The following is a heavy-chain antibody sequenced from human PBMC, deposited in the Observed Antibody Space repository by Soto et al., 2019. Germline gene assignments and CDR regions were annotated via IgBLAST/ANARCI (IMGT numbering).Heavy chain of an antibody. V-gene: IGHV1-8*01. D-gene: IGHD6-19*01. CDR2: MNPNSGNT. Sequence: VASVKVSCKASGYTFTSYDINWVRQATGQGLEWMGWMNPNSGNTGYAQKFQGRATMTRNTSISTAYMELSSLRSEDTAVYYCARGLFVALAPSGPWGQGTLVTVSS. CDR3: ARGLFVALAPSGP. J-gene: IGHJ4*02. CDR1: GYTFTSYD.